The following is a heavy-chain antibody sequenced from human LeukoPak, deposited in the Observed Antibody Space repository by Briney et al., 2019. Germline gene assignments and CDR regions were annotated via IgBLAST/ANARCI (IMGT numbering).Heavy chain of an antibody. CDR3: VKQQVDGSAFYDY. CDR2: ISEESERI. J-gene: IGHJ4*02. CDR1: GFMLSDYA. V-gene: IGHV3-23*01. D-gene: IGHD3-10*01. Sequence: GGSLRLPCAASGFMLSDYAMTWARQAPGKGLDYVGSISEESERIYYADSVKGRFTISRDNSKNTMYLQMNSLRSEDTAVYYCVKQQVDGSAFYDYWGQGTLVTVSS.